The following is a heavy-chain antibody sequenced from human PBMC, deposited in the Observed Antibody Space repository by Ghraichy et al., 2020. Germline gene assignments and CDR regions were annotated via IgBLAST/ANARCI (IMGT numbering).Heavy chain of an antibody. CDR2: INHSGST. J-gene: IGHJ4*02. CDR1: GGSFSGYY. Sequence: SETLSLTCAVYGGSFSGYYWSWIRQPPGKGLEWIGEINHSGSTKYNPSLKSRVTISVDTSKNQFSLKLSSVTAADTAVYYCEGLESSSGWYLYYFDYWGQGTLVTVSS. V-gene: IGHV4-34*01. CDR3: EGLESSSGWYLYYFDY. D-gene: IGHD6-19*01.